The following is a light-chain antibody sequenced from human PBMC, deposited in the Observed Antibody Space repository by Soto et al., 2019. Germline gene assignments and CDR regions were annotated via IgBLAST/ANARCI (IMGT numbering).Light chain of an antibody. Sequence: QSALTQPRSVSGSPGQSVTISCTGTNSDIGGYNYVSWYQQHPGKAPKVMIYDVSRRPSGVPDRFSGSKSGNTASLTISGLQAEDEADYYCCSYAGTYHFRVFGGGTQLTVL. V-gene: IGLV2-11*01. CDR3: CSYAGTYHFRV. CDR1: NSDIGGYNY. CDR2: DVS. J-gene: IGLJ3*02.